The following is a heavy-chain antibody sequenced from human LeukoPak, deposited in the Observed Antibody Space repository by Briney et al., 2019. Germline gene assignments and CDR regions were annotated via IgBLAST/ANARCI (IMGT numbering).Heavy chain of an antibody. J-gene: IGHJ4*02. CDR1: GGTFSSYA. V-gene: IGHV1-69*13. D-gene: IGHD6-19*01. CDR3: ASHTSGWPVTGFDY. CDR2: IIPIFGTA. Sequence: ASVKVSCKAPGGTFSSYAISWVRQAPGQGLEWMGGIIPIFGTANYAQKFQGRVTITADESTSTAYMELSSLRSEDTAVYYCASHTSGWPVTGFDYWGQGTLVTVSS.